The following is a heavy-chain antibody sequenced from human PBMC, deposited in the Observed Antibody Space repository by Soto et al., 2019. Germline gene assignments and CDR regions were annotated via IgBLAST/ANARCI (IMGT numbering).Heavy chain of an antibody. J-gene: IGHJ6*02. Sequence: GGSLRLSCAASGFTFSSYWMTWVRQAPGKGLEWVANIHDYGSEEHYVDSVKGRFTISRDNAKKSVYLQMNSLRAEDMAVYYCARVVSSRWYFYYYGMDVWGQGTTVTVSS. V-gene: IGHV3-7*04. CDR2: IHDYGSEE. CDR3: ARVVSSRWYFYYYGMDV. D-gene: IGHD6-13*01. CDR1: GFTFSSYW.